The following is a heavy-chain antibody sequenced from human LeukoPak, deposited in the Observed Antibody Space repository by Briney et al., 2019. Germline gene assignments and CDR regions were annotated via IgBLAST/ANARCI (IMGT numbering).Heavy chain of an antibody. Sequence: PSETLSLTCTVSGGSISSYYWSWIRQPPGKGLEWIGYIYYSGSTNYNPSLKSRVTISVDTSKNQFSLKLSSVTAADTAVYYCARVPSDSSGYSDYWGQGTLVTVSS. J-gene: IGHJ4*02. CDR1: GGSISSYY. CDR2: IYYSGST. D-gene: IGHD3-22*01. V-gene: IGHV4-59*01. CDR3: ARVPSDSSGYSDY.